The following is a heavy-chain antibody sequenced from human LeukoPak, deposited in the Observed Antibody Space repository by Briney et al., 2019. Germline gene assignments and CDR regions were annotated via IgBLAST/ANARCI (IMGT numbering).Heavy chain of an antibody. CDR1: GGSISSGGYY. CDR3: VRTPSSSRTYYYYYMDV. D-gene: IGHD6-13*01. Sequence: PSETLSLTCTVSGGSISSGGYYWSWIRQPPGKGLEWIGYIYHSGSTYYNPSLKSRVTISVDRSKNQFSLKLSSVTAADTAVYYCVRTPSSSRTYYYYYMDVWGKGTTVIVSS. CDR2: IYHSGST. J-gene: IGHJ6*03. V-gene: IGHV4-30-2*01.